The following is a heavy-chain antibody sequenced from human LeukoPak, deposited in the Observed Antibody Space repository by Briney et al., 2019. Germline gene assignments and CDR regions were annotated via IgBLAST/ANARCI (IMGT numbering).Heavy chain of an antibody. CDR1: GFTFSSYS. CDR2: ISSSSSYI. J-gene: IGHJ6*03. Sequence: GGSLRLSCAASGFTFSSYSMNWVRQAPGKGLEWVSSISSSSSYIYYADSVKGRFTISRDNAKNSLYLQMNSLRAEDTAVYYCARAILTVRRPMDVWGKGTTVTVSS. CDR3: ARAILTVRRPMDV. V-gene: IGHV3-21*01. D-gene: IGHD1-20*01.